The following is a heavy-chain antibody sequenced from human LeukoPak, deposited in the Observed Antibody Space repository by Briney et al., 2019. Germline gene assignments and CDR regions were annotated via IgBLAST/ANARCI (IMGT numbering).Heavy chain of an antibody. CDR2: FDPEDGET. J-gene: IGHJ4*02. CDR3: ATDPRELPVG. Sequence: ASVKVSCKASGGTFSSYAISWVRQAPGKGLEWMGGFDPEDGETIYAQKFQGRVTMTEDTSTDTAYMELSSLRSEDTAVYYCATDPRELPVGWGQGTLVTVSS. V-gene: IGHV1-24*01. CDR1: GGTFSSYA. D-gene: IGHD1-26*01.